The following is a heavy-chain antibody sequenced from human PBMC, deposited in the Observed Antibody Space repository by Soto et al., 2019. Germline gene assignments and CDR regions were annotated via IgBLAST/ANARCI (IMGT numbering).Heavy chain of an antibody. CDR1: GYTLTELS. Sequence: ASVKVSCKVSGYTLTELSMHWVRQAPGKGLEWMGGFDPEDGETIYAQKFQGRVTMTEDTSTDTAYMELSSLRSEDTAVYYCATDQRRRYYYGMDVWGQGTPVTVYS. J-gene: IGHJ6*02. CDR3: ATDQRRRYYYGMDV. V-gene: IGHV1-24*01. CDR2: FDPEDGET.